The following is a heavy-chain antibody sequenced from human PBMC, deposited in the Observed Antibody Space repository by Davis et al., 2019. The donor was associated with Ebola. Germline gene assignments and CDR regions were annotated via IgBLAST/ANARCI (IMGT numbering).Heavy chain of an antibody. J-gene: IGHJ4*02. CDR3: ARQPLWFGQNYFEY. V-gene: IGHV3-53*01. CDR1: GFTVSSNY. D-gene: IGHD3-10*01. Sequence: PGGSLRLFCAVSGFTVSSNYMSWVRQAPGKGLEWVSVIYSAGTTYYADSVKGRFTISRDNSKNMLYLQMNSLRAEDTAVYYCARQPLWFGQNYFEYWGRGTLVTVSS. CDR2: IYSAGTT.